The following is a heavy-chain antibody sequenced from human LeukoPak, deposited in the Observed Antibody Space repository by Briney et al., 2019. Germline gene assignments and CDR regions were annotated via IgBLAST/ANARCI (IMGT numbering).Heavy chain of an antibody. CDR2: IYYSGST. V-gene: IGHV4-39*01. J-gene: IGHJ4*02. D-gene: IGHD4-23*01. CDR3: ASPDYGGNSTDY. Sequence: SETLSLTCTVSGGSISSSSYYWGWIRQPPGKGLEWIGSIYYSGSTYYNPSLKSRVTISVDTSKNQFSLKLSSVTAADTAVYYCASPDYGGNSTDYWGQGTLVTVSS. CDR1: GGSISSSSYY.